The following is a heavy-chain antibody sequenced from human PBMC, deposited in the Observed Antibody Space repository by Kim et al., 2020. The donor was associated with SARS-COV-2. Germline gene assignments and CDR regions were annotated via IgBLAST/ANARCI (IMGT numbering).Heavy chain of an antibody. Sequence: SETLSLTCAVYGGSFSGYYWSWIRQPPGKGLEWIGEINHSGSTNYNPSLKSRVTISVDTSKNQFSLKLSSVTAADTAVYYCARGPIDGSRHLDYWGQGTLVTVSS. V-gene: IGHV4-34*01. CDR3: ARGPIDGSRHLDY. CDR1: GGSFSGYY. J-gene: IGHJ4*02. D-gene: IGHD1-26*01. CDR2: INHSGST.